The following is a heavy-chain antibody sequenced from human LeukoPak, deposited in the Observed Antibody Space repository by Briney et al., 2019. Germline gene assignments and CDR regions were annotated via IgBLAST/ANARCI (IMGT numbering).Heavy chain of an antibody. V-gene: IGHV3-20*04. Sequence: GGSLRLSCAASGFTFVDYGMSWVRQAPGKGLEWVSGINWNGGSTGYADSVKGRFTISRDNAKNSLYLQMNSLRAEDTALYYCARGRHFYGSGSYYNGPLDYWGQGTLVTVSS. J-gene: IGHJ4*02. CDR3: ARGRHFYGSGSYYNGPLDY. CDR1: GFTFVDYG. CDR2: INWNGGST. D-gene: IGHD3-10*01.